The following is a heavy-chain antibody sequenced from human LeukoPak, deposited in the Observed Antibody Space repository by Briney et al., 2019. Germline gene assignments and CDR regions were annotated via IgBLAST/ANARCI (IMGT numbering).Heavy chain of an antibody. CDR1: GYTFTSYG. V-gene: IGHV1-18*01. J-gene: IGHJ5*02. D-gene: IGHD1-1*01. CDR3: ARTPTATGTTVSRWFDP. Sequence: ASVKVSCKASGYTFTSYGISWVRQAPGQGLEWMGWISAYNGNTNYAQKLQGRVTMTTDTSTSTAYMELRNLRSDDTAVYYCARTPTATGTTVSRWFDPWGQGTLVTVSS. CDR2: ISAYNGNT.